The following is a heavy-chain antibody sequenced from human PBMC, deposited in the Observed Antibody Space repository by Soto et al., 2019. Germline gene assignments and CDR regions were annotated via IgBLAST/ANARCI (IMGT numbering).Heavy chain of an antibody. CDR3: ARVVAGPTGWFDP. Sequence: EVQLVESGGGLVQPGGSLRLSCAASGFTFSSYEMNWVRQAPGKGLEWVSYISKSDSTMYYGDSVKGRFTISRDNAKNSLYLQMNSLRAEDTAIYYCARVVAGPTGWFDPWGQGTLVTVSS. V-gene: IGHV3-48*03. J-gene: IGHJ5*02. D-gene: IGHD6-19*01. CDR2: ISKSDSTM. CDR1: GFTFSSYE.